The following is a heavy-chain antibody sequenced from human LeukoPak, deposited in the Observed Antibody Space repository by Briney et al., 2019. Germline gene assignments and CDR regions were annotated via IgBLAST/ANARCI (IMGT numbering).Heavy chain of an antibody. D-gene: IGHD5-12*01. CDR3: AKVSGDSGYDSWFDP. CDR2: ISSSSSYI. V-gene: IGHV3-21*01. CDR1: GFTFSSYS. J-gene: IGHJ5*02. Sequence: PGGSLRLSCAASGFTFSSYSMNWVRQAPGKGLEWVSSISSSSSYIYYADSVKGRFTISRDNAKNSLYLQMNSLRAEDTAVYYCAKVSGDSGYDSWFDPWGQGTLVTVSS.